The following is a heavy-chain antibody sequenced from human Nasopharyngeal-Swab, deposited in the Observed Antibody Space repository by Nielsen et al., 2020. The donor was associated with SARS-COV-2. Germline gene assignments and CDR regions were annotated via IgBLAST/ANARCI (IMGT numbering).Heavy chain of an antibody. CDR1: GGSISSSSYY. Sequence: SETLSLTCTVSGGSISSSSYYWGWIRQPPGKGLEWIGYIYYSGSTYYNPSLESRVSMSVDTSKNHFSLKVSSVTAADTAVYYCARVPSDYGDPAGFDYWGQGILVTVSP. V-gene: IGHV4-39*02. CDR2: IYYSGST. J-gene: IGHJ4*02. D-gene: IGHD4-17*01. CDR3: ARVPSDYGDPAGFDY.